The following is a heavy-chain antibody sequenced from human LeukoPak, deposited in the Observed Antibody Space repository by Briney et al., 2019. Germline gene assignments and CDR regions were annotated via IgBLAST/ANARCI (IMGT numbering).Heavy chain of an antibody. CDR3: AKDARRTSGWYYFDY. CDR2: ISDSGSLT. V-gene: IGHV3-23*01. D-gene: IGHD6-13*01. J-gene: IGHJ4*02. Sequence: QPGGSLRLSCAASGFTFSSYAMSWVRQAPGKGLEWVSVISDSGSLTYYADSVKGRFTISRDNSKNTLFLQLNSLRAEDTAVYYCAKDARRTSGWYYFDYWGQGALVTVSS. CDR1: GFTFSSYA.